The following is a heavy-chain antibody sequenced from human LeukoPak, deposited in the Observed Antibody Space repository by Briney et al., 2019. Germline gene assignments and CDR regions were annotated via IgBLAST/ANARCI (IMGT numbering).Heavy chain of an antibody. CDR2: IYSGDNT. CDR1: GFTVSSNY. D-gene: IGHD3-22*01. J-gene: IGHJ4*02. Sequence: GGSLRLSCAASGFTVSSNYMSWVRQAPGKGLEWVSVIYSGDNTYYADSVKGRFTISRDNSMNTLYLQMNSLRAEDTAVYYCAKEGITYYFDSSGYYDYWGQGTLVTVSS. V-gene: IGHV3-53*01. CDR3: AKEGITYYFDSSGYYDY.